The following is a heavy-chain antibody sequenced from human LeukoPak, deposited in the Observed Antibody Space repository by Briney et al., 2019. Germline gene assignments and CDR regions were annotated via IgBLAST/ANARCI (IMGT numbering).Heavy chain of an antibody. CDR1: GYTFIGYY. J-gene: IGHJ4*02. CDR3: ARWSSSWYIDY. CDR2: INPNSGGT. Sequence: ASVKVSCKASGYTFIGYYMHWVRQAPGQGLEWMGWINPNSGGTNYAQKLQGRVTMTTDTSTSTAYMELRSLRSDDTAVYYCARWSSSWYIDYWGQGTLVTVSS. D-gene: IGHD6-13*01. V-gene: IGHV1-2*02.